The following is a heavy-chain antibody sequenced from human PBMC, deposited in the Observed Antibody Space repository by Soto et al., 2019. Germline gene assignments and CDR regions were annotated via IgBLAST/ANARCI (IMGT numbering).Heavy chain of an antibody. Sequence: SETLALSCTFSGGSISSYYWSWIRQPAGEGLEWIGRIYVSGSTNYNPSLKSRVTMSVDMSKNQFSLRLSSVTAADTAVYYCARDPKYGDYYFDLWGKGTLVTVSS. D-gene: IGHD4-17*01. CDR2: IYVSGST. V-gene: IGHV4-4*07. CDR3: ARDPKYGDYYFDL. J-gene: IGHJ4*02. CDR1: GGSISSYY.